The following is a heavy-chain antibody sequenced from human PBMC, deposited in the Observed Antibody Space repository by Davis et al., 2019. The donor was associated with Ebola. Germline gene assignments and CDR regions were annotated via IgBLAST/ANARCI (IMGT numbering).Heavy chain of an antibody. CDR3: ARTGIAVASTRVFDY. CDR1: GFSLSTSGMC. D-gene: IGHD6-19*01. J-gene: IGHJ4*02. CDR2: IDWDDDK. V-gene: IGHV2-70*11. Sequence: SGATLVKPTQTFTLTCTFSGFSLSTSGMCVSWIRQPPGKALEWLARIDWDDDKYYSTSLKTRLTISKDPSKNQVVLTMTNMDPVDTATYYCARTGIAVASTRVFDYWGQGTLVTVSS.